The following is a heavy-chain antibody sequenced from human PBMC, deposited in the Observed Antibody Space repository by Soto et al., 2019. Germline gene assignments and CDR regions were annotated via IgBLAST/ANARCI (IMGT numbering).Heavy chain of an antibody. CDR2: ISGSGSDT. D-gene: IGHD3-10*01. J-gene: IGHJ6*02. V-gene: IGHV3-23*01. CDR1: GFPFSSYA. CDR3: AKVQCITTQCVEGYYHYGLDV. Sequence: EVHLLESGGGLVQPGGSLRLSCATSGFPFSSYAINWVRQAPGKGLEWVSLISGSGSDTYYADSVKGRFTISRDTSTNTVYLQMNSLIAGDTAVYFCAKVQCITTQCVEGYYHYGLDVWGQGTTVTVSS.